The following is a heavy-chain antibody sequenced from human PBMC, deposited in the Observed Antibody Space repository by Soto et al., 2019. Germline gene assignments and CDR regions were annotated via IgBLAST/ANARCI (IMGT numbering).Heavy chain of an antibody. CDR2: TSHRGST. J-gene: IGHJ5*02. Sequence: QVQLQESGPGQVKPSGTLSLTCAVSGGSITTSDCWCWVRQPPGKGLAWIGETSHRGSTTYNPSPRSRLTPSVAKFKNQLSLNLALGTAAGTALYCCARDGHSSGWSWGQGTLVTVSS. CDR3: ARDGHSSGWS. D-gene: IGHD6-19*01. V-gene: IGHV4-4*01. CDR1: GGSITTSDC.